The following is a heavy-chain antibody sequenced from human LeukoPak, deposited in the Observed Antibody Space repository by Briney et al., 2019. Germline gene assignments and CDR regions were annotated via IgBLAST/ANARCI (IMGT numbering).Heavy chain of an antibody. CDR3: VRGHTGTISGVVPVNPLGY. D-gene: IGHD3-3*01. Sequence: GGSLRLSCEGSGFSFSGYWMHWVRQAPGKGLVWVSRIHDDERSASYGDSVRGRFTISKDNAKNILYLQMDSLRVEDTAVYYCVRGHTGTISGVVPVNPLGYWGQGTLVTVSS. J-gene: IGHJ4*02. V-gene: IGHV3-74*01. CDR2: IHDDERSA. CDR1: GFSFSGYW.